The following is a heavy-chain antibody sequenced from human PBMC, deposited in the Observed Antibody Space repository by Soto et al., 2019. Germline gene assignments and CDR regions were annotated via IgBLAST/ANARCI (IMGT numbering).Heavy chain of an antibody. J-gene: IGHJ4*02. Sequence: EVQLVESGGVVVQPGGSLRLSCAASGFTFDDYSMHWVRKAPGKGLEWVALISWDGGSTYYADSVKGRFTISRDNSKNSLYLQMNSLITEDTAFYDCGTDGAVRDYTNRDYWGQGALVTVYS. CDR2: ISWDGGST. CDR1: GFTFDDYS. D-gene: IGHD4-4*01. CDR3: GTDGAVRDYTNRDY. V-gene: IGHV3-43*01.